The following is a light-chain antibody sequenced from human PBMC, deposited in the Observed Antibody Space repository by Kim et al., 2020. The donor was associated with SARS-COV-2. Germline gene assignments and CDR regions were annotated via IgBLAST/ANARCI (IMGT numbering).Light chain of an antibody. CDR1: SLRSYY. V-gene: IGLV3-19*01. J-gene: IGLJ3*02. CDR2: GKN. CDR3: NSRESSANHWM. Sequence: SSELTQDPAVSVALGQTVRITCQGDSLRSYYATWYQQKPGQAPIVVIYGKNNRPSGIPDRFSGSSSGDTASLTITGTQAGDEADYYCNSRESSANHWMFGGGTQLTVL.